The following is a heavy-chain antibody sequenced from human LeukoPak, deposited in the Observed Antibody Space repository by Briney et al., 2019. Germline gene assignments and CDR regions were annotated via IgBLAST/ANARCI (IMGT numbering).Heavy chain of an antibody. CDR2: ISTGSNYF. CDR3: AKNVESKALIRRSWFDP. V-gene: IGHV3-21*01. J-gene: IGHJ5*02. CDR1: GFTFASYD. Sequence: GGSLRLSCATSGFTFASYDMNWVRQAPGKGLEWVSTISTGSNYFYYAGSVKGRFTISRDNAKGSLYLQMSSLRAEDTAIYYCAKNVESKALIRRSWFDPWGQGTLVTVSS. D-gene: IGHD2-21*01.